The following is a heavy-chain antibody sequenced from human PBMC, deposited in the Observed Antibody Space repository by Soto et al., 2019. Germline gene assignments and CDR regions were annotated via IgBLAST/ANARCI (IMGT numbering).Heavy chain of an antibody. D-gene: IGHD3-16*01. V-gene: IGHV3-23*01. CDR3: AKGGYYSLFDI. J-gene: IGHJ3*02. Sequence: RWSLRLSCVASGFPCSSYAMSWFRQTPGKGLEWVSGISGSGGRTYYADSVKGRFTISRDNSNSTLSLQMHILRVEDTAVYFCAKGGYYSLFDIWGQGTMVTVS. CDR2: ISGSGGRT. CDR1: GFPCSSYA.